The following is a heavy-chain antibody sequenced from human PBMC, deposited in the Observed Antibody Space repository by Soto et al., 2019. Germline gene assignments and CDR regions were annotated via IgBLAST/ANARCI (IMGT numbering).Heavy chain of an antibody. D-gene: IGHD3-22*01. V-gene: IGHV1-18*01. Sequence: GASVKVSCKASGYTFTSYGISWVRQAPGQGLEWMGWISAYNGNTNYAQKRQGRVTMTTDTSTSTAYMELRSLRSDDTAVYYCASHDYCDRSGYQGWLDPWDQVTLITVSS. CDR3: ASHDYCDRSGYQGWLDP. CDR1: GYTFTSYG. CDR2: ISAYNGNT. J-gene: IGHJ5*02.